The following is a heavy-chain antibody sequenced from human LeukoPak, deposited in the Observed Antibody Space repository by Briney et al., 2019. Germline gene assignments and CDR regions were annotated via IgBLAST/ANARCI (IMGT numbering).Heavy chain of an antibody. Sequence: GGSLRLPCAASAGTFNRHWMSWVRQAPGKGLEWVASIRQNGNEKYYVDSVKGRFTISRDNAKNSLYLQMNSLRAEDTAVYYCARDHNYYGSVGYFDYWGQGTLVTVSS. V-gene: IGHV3-7*01. D-gene: IGHD3-10*01. CDR3: ARDHNYYGSVGYFDY. CDR2: IRQNGNEK. CDR1: AGTFNRHW. J-gene: IGHJ4*02.